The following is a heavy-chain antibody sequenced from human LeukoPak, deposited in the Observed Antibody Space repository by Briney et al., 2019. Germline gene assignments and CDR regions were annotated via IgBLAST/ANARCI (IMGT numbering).Heavy chain of an antibody. CDR2: ISSGGSTI. V-gene: IGHV3-48*03. J-gene: IGHJ4*02. CDR3: ARHVVAVGFDY. CDR1: GFTFSSYE. D-gene: IGHD3-22*01. Sequence: GGSLRLSCAASGFTFSSYEMNWVRQAPGKGLEWVSYISSGGSTIYYADSVKGRFTISRDNAKNSLYLQMNSLRVEDTAVYYCARHVVAVGFDYWGQGTLVTVSS.